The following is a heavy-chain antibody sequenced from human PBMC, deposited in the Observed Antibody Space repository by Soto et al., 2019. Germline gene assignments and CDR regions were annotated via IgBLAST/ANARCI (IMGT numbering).Heavy chain of an antibody. J-gene: IGHJ6*02. CDR2: IYPGDSDT. CDR3: ARDVYYDILTGSHLYYYYGMDV. V-gene: IGHV5-51*01. CDR1: GYSFTSYW. Sequence: LGESLKISCKGSGYSFTSYWIGWVRQMPGKGLEWMGIIYPGDSDTRYSPSFQGQVTISADKSISTAYLKLSSVTAADTAVYYCARDVYYDILTGSHLYYYYGMDVWGQGTTVTVSS. D-gene: IGHD3-9*01.